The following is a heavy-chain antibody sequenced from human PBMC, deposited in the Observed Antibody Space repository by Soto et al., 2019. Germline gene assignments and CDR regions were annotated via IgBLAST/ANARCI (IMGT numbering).Heavy chain of an antibody. CDR3: ARVLSGYDYYYYYYMDV. D-gene: IGHD5-12*01. J-gene: IGHJ6*03. CDR1: GFTFSSYS. CDR2: ISSSSSTI. Sequence: PGGSLRLSCAASGFTFSSYSMNWVRQAPGKGLEWVSYISSSSSTIYYADSVKGRFTISRDNAKNSLYLQMNSLRAEDTAVYYCARVLSGYDYYYYYYMDVWGKGTTVTVSS. V-gene: IGHV3-48*01.